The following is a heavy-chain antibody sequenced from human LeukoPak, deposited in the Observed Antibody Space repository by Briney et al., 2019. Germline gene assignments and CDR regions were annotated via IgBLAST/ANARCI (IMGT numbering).Heavy chain of an antibody. V-gene: IGHV1-18*01. J-gene: IGHJ4*02. CDR2: INAYNGNT. CDR1: GYTLTHYV. Sequence: GASVKDSCKTSGYTLTHYVITWVRQAPGQGLEWMGWINAYNGNTNDAQRFQGRVTMTTDTSTSTAYMELRSLRSDDTAVYYCARGEKAYDYWGQGTLVSVSS. D-gene: IGHD1-26*01. CDR3: ARGEKAYDY.